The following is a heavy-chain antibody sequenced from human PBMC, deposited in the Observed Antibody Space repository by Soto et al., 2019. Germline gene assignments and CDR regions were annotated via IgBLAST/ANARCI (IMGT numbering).Heavy chain of an antibody. CDR2: IGSSNTYI. CDR1: GFAFSTYS. V-gene: IGHV3-21*01. D-gene: IGHD6-19*01. J-gene: IGHJ6*02. Sequence: TGGSLRLSCAASGFAFSTYSMNWVRQAPGKGLEWVSSIGSSNTYIYYSDSVNGRFTISRDDAKNSLYLQMNSLRAEDTAVYYCARDLVMSPPRTQDSSGWYSGSYYGMDVWGQGTTVTVSS. CDR3: ARDLVMSPPRTQDSSGWYSGSYYGMDV.